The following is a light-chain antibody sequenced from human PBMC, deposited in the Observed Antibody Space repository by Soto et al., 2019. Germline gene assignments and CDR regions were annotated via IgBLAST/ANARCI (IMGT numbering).Light chain of an antibody. CDR3: QQSYSTLFT. V-gene: IGKV1-39*01. CDR1: QSISSY. Sequence: DIPMTQYPSSLPESVGDRVTITCRASQSISSYLHLYHQKPVKAPKLLIYAASSLQSGVPSRFSGSGAGTDFTLTISSLQPKDFATYFCQQSYSTLFTFGPGTKVYI. CDR2: AAS. J-gene: IGKJ3*01.